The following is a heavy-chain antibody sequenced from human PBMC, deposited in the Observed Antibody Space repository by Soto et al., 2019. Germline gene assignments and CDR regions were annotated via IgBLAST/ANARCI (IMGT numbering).Heavy chain of an antibody. J-gene: IGHJ4*02. Sequence: QITLKESGPTVVKPTQTLTLTCTFSGFSLTTTGVGVGWIRQPPGKALEFLSLIYWDDDTRYSPSLKSRLTIPKDRSKNQVVLPMTTMHPVDTATYYCARVGTALRTSFDSWGQGTLVTVSS. CDR3: ARVGTALRTSFDS. CDR1: GFSLTTTGVG. CDR2: IYWDDDT. V-gene: IGHV2-5*02. D-gene: IGHD2-2*02.